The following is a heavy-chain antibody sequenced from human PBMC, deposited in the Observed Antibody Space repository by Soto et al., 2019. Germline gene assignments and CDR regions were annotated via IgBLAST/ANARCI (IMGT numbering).Heavy chain of an antibody. Sequence: GASVKVSCKXSGYTLTELSMHWVRQAPGKGLEWMGGFDPEDGETIYAQKFQGRVTMTEDTSTDTAYMELSSLRSEDTAVYYCATVRLVGAISWFDPWGQGTLVTVS. CDR2: FDPEDGET. CDR1: GYTLTELS. CDR3: ATVRLVGAISWFDP. V-gene: IGHV1-24*01. J-gene: IGHJ5*02. D-gene: IGHD1-26*01.